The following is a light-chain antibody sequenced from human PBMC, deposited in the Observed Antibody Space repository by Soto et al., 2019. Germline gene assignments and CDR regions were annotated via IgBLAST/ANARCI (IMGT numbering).Light chain of an antibody. Sequence: EIDSTQSPGTLSLSPGERATLSCRASQSVSSSYLAWYQQKPGQAPRLLIYGASSRATGIPDRFSGSGSGTDFTLTISRLEPGDFAVYCCQQVENSPPRTFGQETRLEV. CDR2: GAS. CDR1: QSVSSSY. J-gene: IGKJ5*01. CDR3: QQVENSPPRT. V-gene: IGKV3-20*01.